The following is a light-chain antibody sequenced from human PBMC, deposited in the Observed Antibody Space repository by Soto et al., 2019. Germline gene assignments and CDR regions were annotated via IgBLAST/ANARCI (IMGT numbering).Light chain of an antibody. CDR1: QSVSNNY. V-gene: IGKV3-20*01. J-gene: IGKJ1*01. CDR2: GAS. Sequence: EIVLTPSPGTLSLSPGERATLSCRASQSVSNNYLAWYQQKPGQAPRLLIYGASNRATGIPDRFSGSGAGTDFTNTISRLEPEDFAVYYCQQYGSSGTFGQGTKGDIK. CDR3: QQYGSSGT.